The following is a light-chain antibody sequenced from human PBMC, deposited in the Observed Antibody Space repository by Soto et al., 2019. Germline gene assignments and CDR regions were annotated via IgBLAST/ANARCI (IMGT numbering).Light chain of an antibody. CDR1: QSISSW. CDR2: KAS. Sequence: DIQMTQSPSTLSASVGDRVTITCRASQSISSWLAWYQQKPGKAPKLLIYKASSLESGVPSRFSGSGTGTDFTLTLSSLQPEDFATYYCQQVNSFPSTFGQGTRLEIK. V-gene: IGKV1-5*03. CDR3: QQVNSFPST. J-gene: IGKJ5*01.